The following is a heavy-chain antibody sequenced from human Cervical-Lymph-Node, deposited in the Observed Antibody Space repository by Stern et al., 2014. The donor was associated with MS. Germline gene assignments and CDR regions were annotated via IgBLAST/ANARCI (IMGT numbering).Heavy chain of an antibody. CDR3: ARQRYFDY. V-gene: IGHV5-51*01. CDR1: GYTFTSYW. Sequence: VQLVQSGPEVKRTGESLKISCQASGYTFTSYWIGGGRQMPGKGLEGIAIIFPGGSDIRYSPSFQGQVTISADKSSSTAYLQWNNLKASDTAIYYCARQRYFDYWGQGTLVTVSS. J-gene: IGHJ4*02. CDR2: IFPGGSDI.